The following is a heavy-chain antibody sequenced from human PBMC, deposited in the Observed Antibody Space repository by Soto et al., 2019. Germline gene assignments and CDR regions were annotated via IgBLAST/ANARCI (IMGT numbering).Heavy chain of an antibody. D-gene: IGHD5-18*01. CDR3: ARKDKGGYFNGFAP. CDR2: IFPSDSDT. CDR1: GYRFTSYW. V-gene: IGHV5-51*01. Sequence: SGESLKISCRTSGYRFTSYWIAWVRQMPGKGLEWMGIIFPSDSDTRYSPSFQGQVTISADRSTSTVFLQWASLKASDTAVYFCARKDKGGYFNGFAPWGQGTLVPVSS. J-gene: IGHJ5*02.